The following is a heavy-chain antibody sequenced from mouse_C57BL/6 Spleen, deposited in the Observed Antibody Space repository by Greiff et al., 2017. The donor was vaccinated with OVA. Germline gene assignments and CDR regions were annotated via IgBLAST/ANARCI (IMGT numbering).Heavy chain of an antibody. CDR2: IDPANGNS. D-gene: IGHD2-1*01. Sequence: VQLQQSVAELVRPGASVKLSCTASGFNIKNTYMHWVKQRPEQGLEWIGRIDPANGNSKYAPKFQGKATLTADTSSNTDYLQLSSLTSEDTAIDYCARWGDGNYEYYCDYWGQGTTLTVSS. V-gene: IGHV14-3*01. CDR3: ARWGDGNYEYYCDY. J-gene: IGHJ2*01. CDR1: GFNIKNTY.